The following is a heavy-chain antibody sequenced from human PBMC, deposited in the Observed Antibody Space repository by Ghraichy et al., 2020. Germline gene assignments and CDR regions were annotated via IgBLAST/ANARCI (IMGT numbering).Heavy chain of an antibody. CDR1: GDSVSSNSAA. CDR2: TYYRSKWSF. Sequence: SQTLSLTCAISGDSVSSNSAAWNWIRQSPSRGLEWLGRTYYRSKWSFDYAISVKSRITFNPDTSKNQFSLQLNSVTPEDTAVYYCARAPMISGTTRVFDYWGQGTLVTVSS. J-gene: IGHJ4*02. V-gene: IGHV6-1*01. D-gene: IGHD1-7*01. CDR3: ARAPMISGTTRVFDY.